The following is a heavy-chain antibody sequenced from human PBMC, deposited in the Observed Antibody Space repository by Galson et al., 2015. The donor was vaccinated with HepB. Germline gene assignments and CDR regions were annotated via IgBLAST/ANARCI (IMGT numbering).Heavy chain of an antibody. CDR3: ARRGARGPNIVVVPAAINDAFDI. V-gene: IGHV5-51*01. J-gene: IGHJ3*02. CDR1: GYSFTSYW. D-gene: IGHD2-2*01. Sequence: QSGAEVKKPGESLKISCKGSGYSFTSYWIGWVRQMPGKGLEWMGIIYPGDSDTRYSPSFQGQVTISADKSISTAYLQWSSLKASDTAMYYCARRGARGPNIVVVPAAINDAFDIWGQGTMVTVSS. CDR2: IYPGDSDT.